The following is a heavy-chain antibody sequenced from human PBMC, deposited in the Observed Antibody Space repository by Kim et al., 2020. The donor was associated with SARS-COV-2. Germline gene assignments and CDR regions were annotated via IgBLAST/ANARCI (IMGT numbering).Heavy chain of an antibody. V-gene: IGHV3-23*01. CDR3: AKPLSPVDSSSYYLSFDS. J-gene: IGHJ4*02. D-gene: IGHD6-13*01. Sequence: KRRFTISRDNSKNTLSLQMNSLRAEDTAIYYCAKPLSPVDSSSYYLSFDSWGQGTLVTVSS.